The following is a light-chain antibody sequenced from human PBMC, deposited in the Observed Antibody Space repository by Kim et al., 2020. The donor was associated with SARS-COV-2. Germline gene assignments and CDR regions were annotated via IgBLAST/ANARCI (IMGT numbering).Light chain of an antibody. CDR3: QQSYRTRWT. V-gene: IGKV1-39*01. CDR1: QSISSY. Sequence: DIQMTQSPSSLSASVGDRVTITCRARQSISSYLNWYQQKPGKAPKLLIYGASNLQSGVPSRFSGSGSGTDFTLTISSLQPEDFATYYCQQSYRTRWTFGQGTKVDIK. CDR2: GAS. J-gene: IGKJ1*01.